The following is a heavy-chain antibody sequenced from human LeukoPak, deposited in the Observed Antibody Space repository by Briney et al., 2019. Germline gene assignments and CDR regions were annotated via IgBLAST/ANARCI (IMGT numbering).Heavy chain of an antibody. CDR2: ISSNGGST. CDR3: ARMVGATAYYFDY. V-gene: IGHV3-64*02. D-gene: IGHD1-26*01. Sequence: PGGSLRLSCAASGFTFSSYAMHWVRQAPGKGLEYVSAISSNGGSTYYADSVKGRFTISRDNSKNTLYLQMNSLRAEDTAVYYCARMVGATAYYFDYWGQGTLVTVSS. CDR1: GFTFSSYA. J-gene: IGHJ4*02.